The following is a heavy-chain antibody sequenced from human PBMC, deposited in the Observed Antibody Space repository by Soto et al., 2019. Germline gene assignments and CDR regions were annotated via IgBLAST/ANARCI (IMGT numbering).Heavy chain of an antibody. CDR3: ARHGDYCFDY. J-gene: IGHJ4*02. CDR2: ITGDGSQI. V-gene: IGHV3-7*03. Sequence: GRSLRLSCVVSGFTLSNYWMTWLRQAPGKGLEWVAHITGDGSQISYVDSVKGRFTISRDNAESSLYLQMNSLRVEDTAVYYCARHGDYCFDYWGQGILVTVSS. D-gene: IGHD2-21*02. CDR1: GFTLSNYW.